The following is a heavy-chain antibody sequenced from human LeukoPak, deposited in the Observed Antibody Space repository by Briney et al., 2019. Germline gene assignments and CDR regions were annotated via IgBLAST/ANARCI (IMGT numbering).Heavy chain of an antibody. CDR2: INPNSGGT. CDR3: ARDRGELLRYFDWLPINCFDY. D-gene: IGHD3-9*01. V-gene: IGHV1-2*02. CDR1: GYTFTGYY. Sequence: GASVKVSCKASGYTFTGYYMHWVRQAPGQGLEWMGWINPNSGGTNYAQKFQGRVTMTRDTSISTAYMELSRLRSDDTAVYYCARDRGELLRYFDWLPINCFDYWGQGTLVTVSS. J-gene: IGHJ4*02.